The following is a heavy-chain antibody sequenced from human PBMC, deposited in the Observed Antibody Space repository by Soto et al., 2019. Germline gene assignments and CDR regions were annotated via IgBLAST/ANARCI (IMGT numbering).Heavy chain of an antibody. V-gene: IGHV4-59*01. CDR2: IYYSGST. CDR1: GGSISSYY. D-gene: IGHD3-9*01. J-gene: IGHJ5*02. Sequence: PSETLSLTCTVSGGSISSYYWSWIRQPPGKGLEWIGYIYYSGSTNYNPSLKSRVTISVDTSKNQFSLKLSSVTAADTAVYYCARGAPTYYDILTGSWFDPWGQGTLVTVSS. CDR3: ARGAPTYYDILTGSWFDP.